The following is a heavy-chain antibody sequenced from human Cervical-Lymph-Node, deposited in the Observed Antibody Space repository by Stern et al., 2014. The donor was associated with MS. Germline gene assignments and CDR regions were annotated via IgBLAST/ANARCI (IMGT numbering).Heavy chain of an antibody. Sequence: EVQLVESGGGLVQPGGSLRLSCAASGFTFSSYWLPWVRQAPRKGLVWVSGIKYDGSRTNYADSVKGRFTISRDNAKSTLFLQMNSLRADDTAVYYCASNNHYGVSLDYWGQGALVTVSS. CDR1: GFTFSSYW. CDR3: ASNNHYGVSLDY. V-gene: IGHV3-74*02. J-gene: IGHJ4*02. CDR2: IKYDGSRT. D-gene: IGHD4-17*01.